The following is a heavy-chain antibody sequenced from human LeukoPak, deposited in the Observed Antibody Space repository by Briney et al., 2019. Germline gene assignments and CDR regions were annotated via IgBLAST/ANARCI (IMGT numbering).Heavy chain of an antibody. CDR2: IYYSGST. J-gene: IGHJ5*02. CDR1: GGSISNSRYDWY. V-gene: IGHV4-39*02. CDR3: AREPTSSSSWYPYWFDP. Sequence: SGTLSLTCTVSGGSISNSRYDWYWGWIRQPSGKGLEWIGSIYYSGSTYYNPSLKSRVTISVDTSKNKFSLKLTSVTAADTAVYYCAREPTSSSSWYPYWFDPWGQGTLVTVSS. D-gene: IGHD6-13*01.